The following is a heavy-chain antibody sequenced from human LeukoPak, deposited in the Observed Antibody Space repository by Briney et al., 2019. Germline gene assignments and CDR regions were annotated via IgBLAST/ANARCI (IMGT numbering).Heavy chain of an antibody. J-gene: IGHJ4*02. D-gene: IGHD3-16*02. CDR3: VRDGSMIRFGGAVVTERYFGF. CDR1: GFTFSDYY. CDR2: ISSSGGTI. Sequence: GGSLRLSCAASGFTFSDYYMSWIRQAPGKGLEWVSYISSSGGTIYYANSVKGRFTISRDNAKNSLHLQMNSLRAEDTAVYYCVRDGSMIRFGGAVVTERYFGFWGQGTLVTVSS. V-gene: IGHV3-11*01.